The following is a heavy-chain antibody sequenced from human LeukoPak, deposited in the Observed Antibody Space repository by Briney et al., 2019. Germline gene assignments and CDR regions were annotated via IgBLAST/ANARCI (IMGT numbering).Heavy chain of an antibody. CDR2: IRYDGSNK. Sequence: PGGSLRLSCAASGFTFSSYGMHWVRQAPGKGLEWVAFIRYDGSNKYYADSVKGRFTISRDNSKNTLYLQMNSLRAEDTAVYYCAKDRGLFGLSWTFDYWGQGTLVTVSS. J-gene: IGHJ4*02. CDR3: AKDRGLFGLSWTFDY. D-gene: IGHD2-21*01. CDR1: GFTFSSYG. V-gene: IGHV3-30*02.